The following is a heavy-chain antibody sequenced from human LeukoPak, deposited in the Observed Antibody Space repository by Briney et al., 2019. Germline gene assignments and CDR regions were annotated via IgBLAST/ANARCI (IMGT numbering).Heavy chain of an antibody. V-gene: IGHV3-7*01. Sequence: GGSLRLSCAASGFTFSSYSMNWVRQAPGKGLEWVANIKEDGREKYYVDSVKGRFTISYDSAKNSLYLQMNSLRAEDTAVYYCARDHRGYQLPQLNSYYYMDVWGKGTTVTVSS. CDR3: ARDHRGYQLPQLNSYYYMDV. CDR2: IKEDGREK. CDR1: GFTFSSYS. J-gene: IGHJ6*03. D-gene: IGHD2-2*01.